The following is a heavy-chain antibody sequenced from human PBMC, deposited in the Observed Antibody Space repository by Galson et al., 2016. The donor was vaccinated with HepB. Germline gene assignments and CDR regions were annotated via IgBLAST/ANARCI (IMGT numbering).Heavy chain of an antibody. D-gene: IGHD3-3*01. J-gene: IGHJ4*03. CDR2: IGGGGSTNT. CDR3: AKAFAVGFWSGYDY. V-gene: IGHV3-23*01. CDR1: GFTFSTYA. Sequence: GFTFSTYAMNWVRQAPGKGLEWVSTIGGGGSTNTYYADSVKGRFTISRDNSKNTLYLLMNSLGVEDTAVYYCAKAFAVGFWSGYDYWGQGTTVTISS.